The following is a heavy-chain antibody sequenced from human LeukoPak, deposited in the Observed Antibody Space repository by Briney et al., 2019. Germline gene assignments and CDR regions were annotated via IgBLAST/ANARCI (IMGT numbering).Heavy chain of an antibody. D-gene: IGHD3-22*01. Sequence: GESLKISCKGSGYSFTSYWIGWVRQMPGKGLEWMGIIYPGDSDTRYSPSFQGRVTISADKSISTAYLQWSSLKASDTAMYYCARAYYYDSSGYLYYFDYWGQGTLVTVSS. J-gene: IGHJ4*02. CDR3: ARAYYYDSSGYLYYFDY. V-gene: IGHV5-51*01. CDR2: IYPGDSDT. CDR1: GYSFTSYW.